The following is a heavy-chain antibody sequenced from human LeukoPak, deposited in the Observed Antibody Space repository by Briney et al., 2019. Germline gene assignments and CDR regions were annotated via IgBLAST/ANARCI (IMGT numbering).Heavy chain of an antibody. CDR1: GGSISSSSYY. Sequence: SETLSLTCTVSGGSISSSSYYWGWIRQPPGKGLEWIGSIYYSGSTYYNPSLKSRVTISVDTSKNQFSLKLSSVTAADTAVYYCARVPGSGRDYFDYWGQGTLVTVSS. CDR2: IYYSGST. J-gene: IGHJ4*02. CDR3: ARVPGSGRDYFDY. V-gene: IGHV4-39*07. D-gene: IGHD3-10*01.